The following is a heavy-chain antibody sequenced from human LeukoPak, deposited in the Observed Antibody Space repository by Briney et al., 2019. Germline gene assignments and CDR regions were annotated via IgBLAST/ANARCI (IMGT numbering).Heavy chain of an antibody. CDR2: INTNTGNP. V-gene: IGHV7-4-1*02. J-gene: IGHJ6*03. Sequence: ASVKVSCKASGYTFTSYGIHWVRQAPGQGLEWMGWINTNTGNPTYAQGFTGRFVFSLETSVSTSYLQISSLKAEDTAVYYCARGRGSSARLGYYFYYIDVWGKGTTVTVSS. CDR1: GYTFTSYG. CDR3: ARGRGSSARLGYYFYYIDV. D-gene: IGHD1-26*01.